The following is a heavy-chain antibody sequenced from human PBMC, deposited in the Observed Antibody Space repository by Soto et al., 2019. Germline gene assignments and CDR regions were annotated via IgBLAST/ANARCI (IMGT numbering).Heavy chain of an antibody. Sequence: VGPLRLCCAASGFKFISYAVSWVRQEPGKGLEWVSAISGSGGSTYYADSVKGRFTISRDNSKNTLYLQMNSLRAEDTAVYYCAKSLENPINYYDFWSGLYFDYGGQGTRVTVSS. D-gene: IGHD3-3*01. J-gene: IGHJ4*02. CDR2: ISGSGGST. CDR1: GFKFISYA. CDR3: AKSLENPINYYDFWSGLYFDY. V-gene: IGHV3-23*01.